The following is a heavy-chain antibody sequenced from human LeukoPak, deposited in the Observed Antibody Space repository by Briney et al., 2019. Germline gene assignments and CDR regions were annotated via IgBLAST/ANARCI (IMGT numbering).Heavy chain of an antibody. CDR3: ARIPYYYDSSGLPLDY. CDR1: GYTFTGYY. CDR2: INPNSGGT. J-gene: IGHJ4*02. D-gene: IGHD3-22*01. Sequence: GASVKVSCKASGYTFTGYYMHWVRQAPGQGLEWMGRINPNSGGTNYAQKFQGRVTMTRDTSISTAYMELSRLRSDDTAVYYCARIPYYYDSSGLPLDYWGQGTLATVSS. V-gene: IGHV1-2*06.